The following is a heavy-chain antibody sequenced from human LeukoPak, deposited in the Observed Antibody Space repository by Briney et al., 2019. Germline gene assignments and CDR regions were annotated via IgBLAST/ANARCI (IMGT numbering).Heavy chain of an antibody. D-gene: IGHD1-14*01. J-gene: IGHJ4*02. CDR3: ARAPQSGNLIDY. Sequence: GGSLRLSCAASGFTVSSNYMSWVRQAPGKGLEWVSVIYSGTITYYADSVKIRFTISRDNSKNALYLQMNSLRAEDTAVYYCARAPQSGNLIDYWGQGTLVTVSS. CDR1: GFTVSSNY. V-gene: IGHV3-66*01. CDR2: IYSGTIT.